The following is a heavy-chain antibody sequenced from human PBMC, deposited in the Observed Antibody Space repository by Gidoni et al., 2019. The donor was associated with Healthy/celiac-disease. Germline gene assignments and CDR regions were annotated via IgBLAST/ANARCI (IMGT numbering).Heavy chain of an antibody. D-gene: IGHD3-10*01. V-gene: IGHV3-66*02. CDR2: IYSGGST. CDR1: GFTVSSNY. J-gene: IGHJ4*02. Sequence: EVQLVESGGGLVQPGGSLRLSCAASGFTVSSNYMIWVRQAPGKGLEWVSVIYSGGSTYYADSVKGRFTISRDNSKNTLYLQMNSLRAEDTAVYYCARDLHYYGSGALLNWGQGTLVTVSS. CDR3: ARDLHYYGSGALLN.